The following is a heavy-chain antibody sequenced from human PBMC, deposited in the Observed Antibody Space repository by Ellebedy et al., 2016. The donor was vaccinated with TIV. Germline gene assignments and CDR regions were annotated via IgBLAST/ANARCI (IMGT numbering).Heavy chain of an antibody. V-gene: IGHV5-51*01. CDR1: GYTFSSYW. CDR3: ARRQLDPRSPWFGAFDI. D-gene: IGHD3-10*01. Sequence: GESLKISXRCSGYTFSSYWFGWVRQMPGQGLEWMGIIYPGDSDTRYSPSFQGQVTISADKSTSTAYLQWRSLKASDTAMYYCARRQLDPRSPWFGAFDIWGQGTMVTVSS. J-gene: IGHJ3*02. CDR2: IYPGDSDT.